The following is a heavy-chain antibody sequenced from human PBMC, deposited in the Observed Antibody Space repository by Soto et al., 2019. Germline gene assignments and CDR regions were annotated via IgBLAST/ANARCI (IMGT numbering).Heavy chain of an antibody. V-gene: IGHV4-30-4*01. D-gene: IGHD3-22*01. J-gene: IGHJ1*01. CDR3: ARDLDGLHDDTSGPFPRPG. CDR2: IHSSGSI. CDR1: GGSISSDDYY. Sequence: SETLSLTCTVSGGSISSDDYYWSWIRQAPGRGLEWIGYIHSSGSIFYNPSLKSRATMSIDTAGNQLSLKVSSVTVADTAVYYCARDLDGLHDDTSGPFPRPGWGQGTLVTVSS.